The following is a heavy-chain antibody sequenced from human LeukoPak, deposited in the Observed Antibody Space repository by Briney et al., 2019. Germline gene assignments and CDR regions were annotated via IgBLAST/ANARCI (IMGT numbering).Heavy chain of an antibody. V-gene: IGHV3-21*01. Sequence: PGGSLRLSCAASGFTLSSYSMNWVRQAPGKGLEWVSSISSSSSYIYYADSVKGRFTIPRDNAKNSLYLQMNSLRAEDTAVYYCARAGYGDYVADYWGQGTLGTVSS. CDR3: ARAGYGDYVADY. J-gene: IGHJ4*02. CDR2: ISSSSSYI. CDR1: GFTLSSYS. D-gene: IGHD4-17*01.